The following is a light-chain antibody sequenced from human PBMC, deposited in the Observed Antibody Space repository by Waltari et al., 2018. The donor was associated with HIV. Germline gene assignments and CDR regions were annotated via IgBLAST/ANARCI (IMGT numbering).Light chain of an antibody. V-gene: IGLV3-21*01. CDR3: QAWDSSNVV. Sequence: SYVLTQPPSVSVAPGKTARISCEGDNTGSKSVHWYQQKPGQAPGVVMYYDSDRPAGIPERFSGSKSGNTATLTISGTQAMDEADYFCQAWDSSNVVFGGGTKLTVL. CDR1: NTGSKS. J-gene: IGLJ2*01. CDR2: YDS.